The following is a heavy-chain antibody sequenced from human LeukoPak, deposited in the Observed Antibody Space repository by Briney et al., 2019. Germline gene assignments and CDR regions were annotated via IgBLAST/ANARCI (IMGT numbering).Heavy chain of an antibody. D-gene: IGHD2-21*02. V-gene: IGHV1-2*02. CDR2: INPKSGAT. CDR1: GYVFINYY. Sequence: GASVKVSCKTSGYVFINYYIHWVRLAHGQGLQWMGWINPKSGATNYAQSFQGRVALTTDTSISTAFMELSNLRPEDTAIYFCARSVTYNWFDPWGQGTRVTVSS. CDR3: ARSVTYNWFDP. J-gene: IGHJ5*02.